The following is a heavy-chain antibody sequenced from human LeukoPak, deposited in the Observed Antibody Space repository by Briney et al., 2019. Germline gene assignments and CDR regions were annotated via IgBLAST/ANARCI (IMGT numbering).Heavy chain of an antibody. Sequence: ASVKVSCKASGYTFTGYYMHWVRQAPGQGLEWMGWINPNSGGTNYAQKFQGWVTMTRGTSISTAYMELSRLGSDDTAVYYCARGNYDILTGYFVYWGQGTLVTVSS. CDR3: ARGNYDILTGYFVY. CDR1: GYTFTGYY. V-gene: IGHV1-2*04. CDR2: INPNSGGT. J-gene: IGHJ4*02. D-gene: IGHD3-9*01.